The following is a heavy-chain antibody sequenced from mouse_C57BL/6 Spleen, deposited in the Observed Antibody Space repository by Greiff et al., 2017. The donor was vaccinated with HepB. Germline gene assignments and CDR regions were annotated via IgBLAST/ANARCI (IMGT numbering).Heavy chain of an antibody. CDR1: GYAFSSSW. CDR2: IYPGDGDT. J-gene: IGHJ2*01. CDR3: ARPGSGY. Sequence: QVQLQQSGPELVKPGASVKISCKASGYAFSSSWMNWVKQRPGKGLEWIGRIYPGDGDTNYNGKFKGKATLTADNSSSTAYMQLSSLTTEDSAVYFCARPGSGYWGQGTTLTVSS. D-gene: IGHD4-1*01. V-gene: IGHV1-82*01.